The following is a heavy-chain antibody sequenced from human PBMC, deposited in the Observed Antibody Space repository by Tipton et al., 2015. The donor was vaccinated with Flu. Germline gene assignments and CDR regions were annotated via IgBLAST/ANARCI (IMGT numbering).Heavy chain of an antibody. CDR1: GFTFSSYS. CDR3: ARDWNYYCYYGMDV. V-gene: IGHV3-21*01. Sequence: SLRLSCAASGFTFSSYSMNWVRQAPGKGLEWVSSISSSSSYIYYADSVKGRFTISRDNAKNSLYLQMNSLRAEDTAVYYCARDWNYYCYYGMDVWGQGTTVTVSS. J-gene: IGHJ6*02. D-gene: IGHD1-1*01. CDR2: ISSSSSYI.